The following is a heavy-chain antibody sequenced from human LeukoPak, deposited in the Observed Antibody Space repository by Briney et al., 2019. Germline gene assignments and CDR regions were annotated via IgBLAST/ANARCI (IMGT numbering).Heavy chain of an antibody. Sequence: SETLSLTCAVYGGSYSGYYWSWIRQPPGKGLQWIGEINHSGSTNYNPSLKSRATMSVDTSKNQFSLKLSSVTAADTAVYYCAREYDILTGLIDYWGQGTLVTVSS. D-gene: IGHD3-9*01. CDR3: AREYDILTGLIDY. CDR2: INHSGST. CDR1: GGSYSGYY. V-gene: IGHV4-34*01. J-gene: IGHJ4*02.